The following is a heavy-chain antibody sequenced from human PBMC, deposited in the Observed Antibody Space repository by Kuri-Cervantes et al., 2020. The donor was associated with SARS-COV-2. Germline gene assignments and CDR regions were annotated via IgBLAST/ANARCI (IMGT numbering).Heavy chain of an antibody. CDR3: ARNDGDYVGY. CDR2: ISSSSSYI. CDR1: GFTFSSYS. D-gene: IGHD1-1*01. Sequence: GGSLRLSCAASGFTFSSYSMNWVRQAPGKGLEWVSSISSSSSYIYYADSVKGRFTISRDNAKNTLYLQMNSLRAEDTAVYYCARNDGDYVGYWGQGTLVTVSS. J-gene: IGHJ4*02. V-gene: IGHV3-21*01.